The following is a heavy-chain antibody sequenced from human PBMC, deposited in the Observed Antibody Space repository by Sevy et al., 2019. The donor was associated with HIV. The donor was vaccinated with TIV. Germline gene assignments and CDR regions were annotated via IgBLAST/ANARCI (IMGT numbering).Heavy chain of an antibody. CDR1: GGSISSYY. Sequence: SETLSLTCTVSGGSISSYYWSWIRQPPGKGLEWIGYIYYSGSTNYNPSLKSRVTISVDTSKNQFSLKLSPVTAADTAVYYCARAVHSSSSPHFDYWGQGTLVTVSS. CDR2: IYYSGST. J-gene: IGHJ4*02. D-gene: IGHD6-6*01. CDR3: ARAVHSSSSPHFDY. V-gene: IGHV4-59*01.